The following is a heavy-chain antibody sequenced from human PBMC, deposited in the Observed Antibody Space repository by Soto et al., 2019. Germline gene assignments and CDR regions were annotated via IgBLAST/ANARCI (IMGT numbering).Heavy chain of an antibody. CDR1: GYTFTSYA. V-gene: IGHV1-3*01. CDR3: ARGDAGTDFDY. Sequence: QVQLVQSGAEVKNPGASVKVSCKPSGYTFTSYAIHWVRQAPGQRLEWMGWINAGDGVTKYSQKFQGRVTITWDTSASTAYMELSSLRSEDTAVFYCARGDAGTDFDYWGQGTLVTVSS. J-gene: IGHJ4*02. CDR2: INAGDGVT. D-gene: IGHD3-10*01.